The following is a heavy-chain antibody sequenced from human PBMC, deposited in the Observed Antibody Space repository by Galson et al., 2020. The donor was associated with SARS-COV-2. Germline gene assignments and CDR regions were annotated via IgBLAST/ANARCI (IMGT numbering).Heavy chain of an antibody. V-gene: IGHV4-34*01. CDR3: ARGGSRPIMAFDYYYFYMDV. CDR1: GGSFSDHS. CDR2: ISHSGST. D-gene: IGHD3-10*01. Sequence: SETLSLTCAVYGGSFSDHSWIWVRQPPGKGLEWIGEISHSGSTNYSPSLKSRVFMSVDTSKNQFSLKVRSVTAADTAVYYCARGGSRPIMAFDYYYFYMDVWGKGTTVTVSS. J-gene: IGHJ6*03.